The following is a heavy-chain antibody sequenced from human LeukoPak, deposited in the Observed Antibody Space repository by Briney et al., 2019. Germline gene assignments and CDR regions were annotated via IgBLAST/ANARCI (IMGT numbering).Heavy chain of an antibody. Sequence: GGSLRLSCAASGFTFSSYAMHWVRQAPGKGLEWVAVISYDGSNKYYADSVKGRFTISRDNAKNSLYLQMNSLRAEDTAVYYCAGGSDYGGNSWYYFDYWGQGTLVTVSS. J-gene: IGHJ4*02. V-gene: IGHV3-30-3*01. CDR2: ISYDGSNK. CDR3: AGGSDYGGNSWYYFDY. CDR1: GFTFSSYA. D-gene: IGHD4-23*01.